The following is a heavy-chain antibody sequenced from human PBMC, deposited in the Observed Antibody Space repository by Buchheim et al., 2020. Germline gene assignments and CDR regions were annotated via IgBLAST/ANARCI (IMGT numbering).Heavy chain of an antibody. CDR3: ARGFGQVYDNKGYDY. V-gene: IGHV3-7*03. J-gene: IGHJ4*02. CDR1: GFTFSSYW. Sequence: EVQLVESGGGLVQPGGSLRLSCAASGFTFSSYWMSWVRQAPGKGLEWVANIKEDGTEKYYVASVKGRFTISRDNAKNSLYLQMNSLRAEDTAVYFCARGFGQVYDNKGYDYWGQGTL. D-gene: IGHD3-22*01. CDR2: IKEDGTEK.